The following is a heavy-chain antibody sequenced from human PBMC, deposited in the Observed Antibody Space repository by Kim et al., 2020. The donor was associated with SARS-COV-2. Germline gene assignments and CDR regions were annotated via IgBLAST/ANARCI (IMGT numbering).Heavy chain of an antibody. CDR3: ARGYCSSTSCYYAFDI. V-gene: IGHV1-8*01. Sequence: ASVKVSCKASGYTFTSYDINWVRQATGQGLEWMGWVNPNSGNTGYAQKFQGRVTMTRNTSISTAYMELSSLRSEDTAVYYCARGYCSSTSCYYAFDIWGQGTMVTVSS. CDR1: GYTFTSYD. D-gene: IGHD2-2*01. J-gene: IGHJ3*02. CDR2: VNPNSGNT.